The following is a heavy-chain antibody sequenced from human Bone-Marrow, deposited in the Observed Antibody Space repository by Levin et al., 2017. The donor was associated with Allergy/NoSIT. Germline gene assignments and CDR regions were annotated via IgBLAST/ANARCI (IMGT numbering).Heavy chain of an antibody. D-gene: IGHD3-10*01. V-gene: IGHV3-21*01. Sequence: AGGSLRLSCAASGFTFSSYSMNWVRQAPGKGLDWVSSITSSSSYIYYADSVKGRFTISRDNAENSLYLQMNSLRAEDTAIYYCAREGLFMVRVFDYWGRGTLVTVSS. J-gene: IGHJ4*02. CDR1: GFTFSSYS. CDR3: AREGLFMVRVFDY. CDR2: ITSSSSYI.